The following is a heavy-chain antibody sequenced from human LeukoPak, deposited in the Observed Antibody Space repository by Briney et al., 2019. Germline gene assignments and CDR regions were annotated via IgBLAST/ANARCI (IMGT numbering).Heavy chain of an antibody. D-gene: IGHD3-16*01. CDR3: ARMAQNSYIRGRPIDY. CDR1: GDSIISFY. CDR2: IYYSGIT. V-gene: IGHV4-59*01. Sequence: SETLSLTCTVSGDSIISFYWTWIRQPPGKGLECIGYIYYSGITRYNPSLKSRVTMSADTSKNQFSLKLSSMTAEDTAVYYCARMAQNSYIRGRPIDYWGQGTLVTVSS. J-gene: IGHJ4*02.